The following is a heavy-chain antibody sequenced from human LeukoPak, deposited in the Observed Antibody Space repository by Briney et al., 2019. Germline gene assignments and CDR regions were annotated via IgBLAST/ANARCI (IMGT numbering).Heavy chain of an antibody. CDR2: IYPSGST. J-gene: IGHJ3*02. V-gene: IGHV4-4*07. CDR3: ARDGALWDIVVVPAAAPRGDFDI. CDR1: GGSISSYY. Sequence: SETLSLTCTVSGGSISSYYWSWIRQPAGKGLEWIGRIYPSGSTNYNPSLKSRVTISVDKSKNLLSLKLSSVTAAETAVYYCARDGALWDIVVVPAAAPRGDFDILGQGT. D-gene: IGHD2-2*01.